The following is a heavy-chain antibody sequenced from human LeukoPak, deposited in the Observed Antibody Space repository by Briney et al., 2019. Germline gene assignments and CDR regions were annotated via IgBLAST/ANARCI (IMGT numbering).Heavy chain of an antibody. CDR3: TKGSRASRTYYFDF. D-gene: IGHD1-1*01. CDR1: GFSFNNYA. CDR2: ITDSGDDT. V-gene: IGHV3-23*01. Sequence: GGSLRLSCAASGFSFNNYAMSWVRQTPGKGLEWVSAITDSGDDTYHADSVKGRFTISRDNSKNTLYLQMNSLRVEDSAVYHFTKGSRASRTYYFDFWGQGTLVTVSS. J-gene: IGHJ4*02.